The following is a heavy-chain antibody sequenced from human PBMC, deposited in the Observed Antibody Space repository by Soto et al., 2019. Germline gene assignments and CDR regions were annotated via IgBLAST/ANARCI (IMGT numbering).Heavy chain of an antibody. CDR1: GFTVTINY. V-gene: IGHV3-53*01. J-gene: IGHJ4*02. Sequence: EVQVVESGGGXVQPGGSLRLSCAVSGFTVTINYMSWVRQAPGKGLEWVSVIYSGGTIYYADSVKGRFTISRDTSKNTLYLQMNSLRGDDTAVYYCHGYGYWGQGTLVTVSS. CDR2: IYSGGTI. CDR3: HGYGY. D-gene: IGHD5-12*01.